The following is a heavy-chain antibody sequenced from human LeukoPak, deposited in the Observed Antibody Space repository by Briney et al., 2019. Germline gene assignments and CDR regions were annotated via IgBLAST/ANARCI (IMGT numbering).Heavy chain of an antibody. J-gene: IGHJ4*02. CDR3: GRHACGGRPRLS. CDR2: ITGAGGGT. CDR1: GFTLSSFG. V-gene: IGHV3-23*01. D-gene: IGHD2-15*01. Sequence: GGSLRLSCAASGFTLSSFGMTWVRLASGKRLEWVSSITGAGGGTLYADSVKGRVTISRDNSKNTLYLQMNSLRAEDTAIYYCGRHACGGRPRLSWGQGALVTVSS.